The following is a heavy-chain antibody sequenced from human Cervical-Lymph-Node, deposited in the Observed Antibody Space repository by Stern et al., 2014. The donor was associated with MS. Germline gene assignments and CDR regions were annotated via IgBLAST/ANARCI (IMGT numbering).Heavy chain of an antibody. CDR3: SRDADGYSLVFGY. Sequence: QVQLVESGPGLVKPSQTLSLTCTVTGGSLSSAEYYWSWIRQSPGKGLEWIGYVHNSGTTYYNPSLKSRVTISHDTSKNQLSLTLRSVTAADTAVYYCSRDADGYSLVFGYWGRGILVTVSS. J-gene: IGHJ4*02. CDR2: VHNSGTT. V-gene: IGHV4-30-4*01. D-gene: IGHD5-24*01. CDR1: GGSLSSAEYY.